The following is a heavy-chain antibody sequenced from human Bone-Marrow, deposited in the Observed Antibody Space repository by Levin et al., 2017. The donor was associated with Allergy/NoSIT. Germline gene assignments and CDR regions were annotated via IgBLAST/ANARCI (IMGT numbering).Heavy chain of an antibody. CDR1: GDSITSYH. Sequence: PSETLSLTCSVSGDSITSYHWSWIRQPPGKGLEWIGYTYYNGSTYYNPSLKSRVTISLDTSKTQFSLKLTSVTAADTAVFYCARTRPPPPDGHDGMDVWGQGTTVTVSS. J-gene: IGHJ6*02. CDR3: ARTRPPPPDGHDGMDV. V-gene: IGHV4-59*01. D-gene: IGHD4-17*01. CDR2: TYYNGST.